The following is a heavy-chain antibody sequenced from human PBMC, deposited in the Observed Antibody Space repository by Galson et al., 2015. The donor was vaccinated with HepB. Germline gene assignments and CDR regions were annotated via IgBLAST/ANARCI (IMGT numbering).Heavy chain of an antibody. J-gene: IGHJ4*02. Sequence: SLGLSCAASGFTFSSYAMSWVRQAPGKGLEWVSAISGSGGSTYYADSVKGRFTISRDNSKNTLYLQMNSLRAEDTAVYYCARGGTYYDFWSGYSWGQGTLVTVSS. D-gene: IGHD3-3*01. CDR3: ARGGTYYDFWSGYS. V-gene: IGHV3-23*01. CDR1: GFTFSSYA. CDR2: ISGSGGST.